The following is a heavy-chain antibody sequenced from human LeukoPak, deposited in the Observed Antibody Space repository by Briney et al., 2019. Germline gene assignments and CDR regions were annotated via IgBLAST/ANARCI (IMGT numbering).Heavy chain of an antibody. CDR1: GYTFTGYY. D-gene: IGHD2-2*01. Sequence: VSVKVSCKVSGYTFTGYYMHWVRQAPGQGLEWMGWINPNSGGTNYAQKFQGRVTMTRDTSISTAYMELSRLESDDTAVYYCARAIGVSSSTSCYHWGRGTLVTVSS. CDR2: INPNSGGT. CDR3: ARAIGVSSSTSCYH. J-gene: IGHJ4*02. V-gene: IGHV1-2*02.